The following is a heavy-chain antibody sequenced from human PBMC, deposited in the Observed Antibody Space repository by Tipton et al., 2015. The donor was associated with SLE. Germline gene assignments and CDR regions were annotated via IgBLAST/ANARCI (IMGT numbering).Heavy chain of an antibody. CDR2: IYHSGST. CDR3: ARDHSSSWYLDY. Sequence: GLVKPSETLSLTCVVSGYSISSSNWWSWVRQPPGKGLEWIGEIYHSGSTNYNPSLKSRVTISVDTSKNQFSLKLSSVTAADTAVYYCARDHSSSWYLDYWGQGTLVTVSS. V-gene: IGHV4-4*02. J-gene: IGHJ4*02. D-gene: IGHD6-13*01. CDR1: GYSISSSNW.